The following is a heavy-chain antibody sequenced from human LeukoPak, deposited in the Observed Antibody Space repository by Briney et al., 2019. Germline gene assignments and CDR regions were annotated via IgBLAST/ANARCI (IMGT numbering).Heavy chain of an antibody. V-gene: IGHV3-15*01. D-gene: IGHD3/OR15-3a*01. Sequence: GGSLRLSCAASGFTFSNAWMSWVRQAPGKGLEWVGRIKSKTDGGTTDYAAPVTGRFTISRDDSKNTLYLQMNSLKTEDTAVYYCAKRSNFWTGYLDYWGQGTLVTVSS. J-gene: IGHJ4*02. CDR1: GFTFSNAW. CDR3: AKRSNFWTGYLDY. CDR2: IKSKTDGGTT.